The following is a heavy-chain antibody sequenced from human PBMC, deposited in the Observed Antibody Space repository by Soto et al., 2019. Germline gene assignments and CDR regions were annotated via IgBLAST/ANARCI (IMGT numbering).Heavy chain of an antibody. J-gene: IGHJ3*02. CDR1: GGTFSSYA. CDR2: IIPIFGTA. CDR3: ARGLGSNPRSAFDI. Sequence: ASLKVSCKASGGTFSSYAISWVRQAPGQGLEWMGGIIPIFGTANYAQKFQGRVTITADESTSTAYMELSSLRSEDTAVYYCARGLGSNPRSAFDIWGQGTMVTVSS. V-gene: IGHV1-69*13. D-gene: IGHD3-16*01.